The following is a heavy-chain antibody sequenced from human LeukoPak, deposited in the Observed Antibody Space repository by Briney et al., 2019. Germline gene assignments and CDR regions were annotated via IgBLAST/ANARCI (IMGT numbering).Heavy chain of an antibody. CDR1: GYTFTSYG. Sequence: VASVKVSCKASGYTFTSYGISWVRQAPGQGLEWMGWISAYNGNTNYAQKLQGRVTMTTDTSTSTAYMELRSLRSDDTAVYYCARDLHGITMVRGVIPFDYWGQGTLVTVSS. CDR3: ARDLHGITMVRGVIPFDY. V-gene: IGHV1-18*01. CDR2: ISAYNGNT. J-gene: IGHJ4*02. D-gene: IGHD3-10*01.